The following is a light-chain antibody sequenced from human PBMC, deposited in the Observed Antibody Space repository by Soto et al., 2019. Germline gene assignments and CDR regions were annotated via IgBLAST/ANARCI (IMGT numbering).Light chain of an antibody. J-gene: IGKJ4*01. CDR2: TAS. CDR3: HKYCPSPLT. CDR1: QSVGSSF. Sequence: DILLTQSPATLSLSLGARVTLSCRASQSVGSSFIAWFQQKPGQPPRLLIYTASSRDPGIPDRFTASGSGTDFTLTISRLEPEDFAVYYCHKYCPSPLTFGEGTKVEI. V-gene: IGKV3-20*01.